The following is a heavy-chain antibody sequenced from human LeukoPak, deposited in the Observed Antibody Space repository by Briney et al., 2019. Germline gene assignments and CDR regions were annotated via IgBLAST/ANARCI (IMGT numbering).Heavy chain of an antibody. V-gene: IGHV3-48*01. CDR1: GFTFSSYS. CDR3: ARGTSNNWFDP. J-gene: IGHJ5*02. CDR2: ISSSSSTI. Sequence: GGSLRLSCAASGFTFSSYSMNWVRQAPGKGLEWVSYISSSSSTIYYADSVKGRFTISRDNAKNSLYLQMNSLRAEDTAVYYCARGTSNNWFDPWGQGTLVTVSS. D-gene: IGHD2-2*01.